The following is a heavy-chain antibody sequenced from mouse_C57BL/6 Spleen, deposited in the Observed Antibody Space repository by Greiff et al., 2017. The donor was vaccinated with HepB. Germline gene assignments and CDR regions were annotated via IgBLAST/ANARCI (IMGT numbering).Heavy chain of an antibody. J-gene: IGHJ4*01. CDR2: IDPSESET. CDR1: GYTFTSYW. Sequence: QVQLQQPGAELVRPGSSVKLSCKASGYTFTSYWMHWVKQRPIQGLEWIGNIDPSESETHYNQKFKDKATLTVDKSSSTAYMQLSSLTSEDSAVYYCARQDDYDGYYAMDYWGQGTSVTVSS. D-gene: IGHD2-4*01. CDR3: ARQDDYDGYYAMDY. V-gene: IGHV1-52*01.